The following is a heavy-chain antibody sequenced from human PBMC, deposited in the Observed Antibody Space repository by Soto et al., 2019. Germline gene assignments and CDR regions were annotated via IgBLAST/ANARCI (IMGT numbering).Heavy chain of an antibody. V-gene: IGHV3-23*01. CDR1: GFSFDNFG. CDR2: FSGTAGGT. J-gene: IGHJ4*02. Sequence: EVQLLESGGDLVHPGGSLRLSCAASGFSFDNFGMSWVRQAPGKGLEWVSGFSGTAGGTYYADSVKGRFTISRDSSEDTMYLQMNVLRAEDTAVDYCARGSGMTPRPGDYWSQGPQVTGSS. D-gene: IGHD6-6*01. CDR3: ARGSGMTPRPGDY.